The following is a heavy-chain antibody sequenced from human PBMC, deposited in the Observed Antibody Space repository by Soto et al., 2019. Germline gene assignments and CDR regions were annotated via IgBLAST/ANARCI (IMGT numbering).Heavy chain of an antibody. Sequence: EVQLVESGGGLVQPGGSLRLSCAASGFTFSFYWMHWVRQAPGKGLVWVSRMNSDGSSTNYADSVKGRFSISRDNAKNTLYLQMNSLRDEVTAVYYCARGLGGSGNYGYDYWGPGTLVTVSS. CDR1: GFTFSFYW. D-gene: IGHD3-10*01. V-gene: IGHV3-74*01. CDR2: MNSDGSST. CDR3: ARGLGGSGNYGYDY. J-gene: IGHJ4*02.